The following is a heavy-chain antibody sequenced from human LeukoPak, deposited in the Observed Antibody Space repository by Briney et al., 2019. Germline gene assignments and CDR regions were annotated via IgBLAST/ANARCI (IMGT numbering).Heavy chain of an antibody. CDR1: GYTFTGYY. CDR3: ARDVFSGYSCGGGECYPDY. V-gene: IGHV1-2*02. D-gene: IGHD2-21*01. Sequence: ASVKVSCKASGYTFTGYYMHWVRQAPGQGLEWMGWINPNSGGTNYAQKFQGRFTMTRDTSISTAYMELSRLRSDDTAVYYCARDVFSGYSCGGGECYPDYWGQGTLVTVSS. J-gene: IGHJ4*02. CDR2: INPNSGGT.